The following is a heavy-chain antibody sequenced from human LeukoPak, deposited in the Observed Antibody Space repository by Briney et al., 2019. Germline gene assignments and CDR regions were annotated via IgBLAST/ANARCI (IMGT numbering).Heavy chain of an antibody. J-gene: IGHJ4*02. CDR2: MNGDGSEV. D-gene: IGHD5-18*01. V-gene: IGHV3-7*01. CDR1: GFTFTSYW. Sequence: TGGSLRLSCTTSGFTFTSYWLGGVRQAPGKGPEWVTNMNGDGSEVYYLDSVKGRFTISRDNAKNSLYLQMNSLRAEDTAVYYCAQIYTYGSSQFDYWGQGTLVTVSS. CDR3: AQIYTYGSSQFDY.